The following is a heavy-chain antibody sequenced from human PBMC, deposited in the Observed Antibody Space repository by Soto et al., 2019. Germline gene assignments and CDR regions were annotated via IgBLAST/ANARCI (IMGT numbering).Heavy chain of an antibody. CDR3: ARDREQWALTKVCQY. J-gene: IGHJ1*01. Sequence: QVQLVQSGTEVVEPGASVKVSCKASGYSFITYGISWVRQAPGQGLEWMGWISPYNGNAQYVQRFQGRVTMTADTSTNTAFLELTTLRSDDTGIYYCARDREQWALTKVCQYWGQGTLVAVSS. D-gene: IGHD6-19*01. V-gene: IGHV1-18*01. CDR2: ISPYNGNA. CDR1: GYSFITYG.